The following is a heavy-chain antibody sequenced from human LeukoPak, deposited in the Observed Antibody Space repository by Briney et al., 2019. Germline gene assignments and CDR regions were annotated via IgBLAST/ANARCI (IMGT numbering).Heavy chain of an antibody. J-gene: IGHJ4*02. CDR2: INSDGSST. V-gene: IGHV3-74*01. CDR1: GFTFSDYY. CDR3: AKEDY. Sequence: GGSLRLSCAASGFTFSDYYMSWIRQAPGKGLVWVSRINSDGSSTSYADSVKGRLTISRDNAKNTLYLQMNSLRAEDTAVYYCAKEDYWGQGTLVTVSS.